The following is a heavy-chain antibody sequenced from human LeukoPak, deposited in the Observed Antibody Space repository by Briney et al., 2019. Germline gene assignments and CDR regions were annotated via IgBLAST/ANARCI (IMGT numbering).Heavy chain of an antibody. CDR2: IYTSGST. D-gene: IGHD4-17*01. CDR1: GGSISSYY. Sequence: SETLSLTCTVSGGSISSYYWSWIRQPAGKGLEWIGRIYTSGSTNYNPSLKSRVTMSVDTSKNQFSLKLSSVTAADTAVYYCARVWRSYGDSRSLFDYWGQGTPVTVSS. V-gene: IGHV4-4*07. CDR3: ARVWRSYGDSRSLFDY. J-gene: IGHJ4*02.